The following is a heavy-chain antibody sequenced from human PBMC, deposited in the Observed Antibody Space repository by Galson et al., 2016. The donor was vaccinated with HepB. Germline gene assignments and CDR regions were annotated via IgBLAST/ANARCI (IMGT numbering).Heavy chain of an antibody. J-gene: IGHJ4*02. D-gene: IGHD3-16*01. CDR2: ITSKAYNYAT. CDR3: TKWDVYRASYDY. CDR1: GSTFSGSA. Sequence: SLRLSCAASGSTFSGSAMHWVRQASGKGLEWVGRITSKAYNYATAYGASVRGRFTISRGDSKNTAYLQMNSLKTEDTAVYYCTKWDVYRASYDYWGQGTLVTVSS. V-gene: IGHV3-73*01.